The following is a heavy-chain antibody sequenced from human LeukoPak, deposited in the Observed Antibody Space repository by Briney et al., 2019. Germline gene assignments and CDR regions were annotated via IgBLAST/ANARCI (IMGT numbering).Heavy chain of an antibody. CDR2: IYHSGST. J-gene: IGHJ4*02. CDR3: AGHWSERYYFDC. CDR1: GHSISSGYY. Sequence: SETLSLTCAVSGHSISSGYYWGWIRQPPGKGLDWLGSIYHSGSTYYNPSLKSRVTISVDTSKNQFSLKLSSVTAADAPVFYGAGHWSERYYFDCWGQGTVVTVSS. V-gene: IGHV4-38-2*01. D-gene: IGHD3-3*01.